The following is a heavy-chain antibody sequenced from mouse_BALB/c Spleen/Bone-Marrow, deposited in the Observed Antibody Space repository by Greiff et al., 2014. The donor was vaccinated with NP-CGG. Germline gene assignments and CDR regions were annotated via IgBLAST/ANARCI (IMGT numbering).Heavy chain of an antibody. CDR3: ARQGYYGYSDY. CDR1: GFDFSRYW. V-gene: IGHV4-1*02. Sequence: EVQGVESGGGLVQPGGSLKLSCAASGFDFSRYWMSWVRQAPGKGLEWIGEINPDSSTINYTPSPKDKFIISRDNAKNTLYLQMRKVRSEDTALYYCARQGYYGYSDYWGQGTTLTVSS. J-gene: IGHJ2*01. CDR2: INPDSSTI. D-gene: IGHD1-2*01.